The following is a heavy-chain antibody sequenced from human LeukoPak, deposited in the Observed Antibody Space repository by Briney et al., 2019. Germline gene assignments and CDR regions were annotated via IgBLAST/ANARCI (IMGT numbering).Heavy chain of an antibody. CDR1: GFTFSSYA. D-gene: IGHD6-13*01. CDR3: ARARGGQQLVVDY. J-gene: IGHJ4*02. Sequence: SGGSLRLSCAASGFTFSSYAMHWVRQAPGKGLEWVAVISYDGSNKYYADSVKGRFTISRDNSKNTLYLQTNSLRAEDTAVYYCARARGGQQLVVDYWGQGTLVTVSS. CDR2: ISYDGSNK. V-gene: IGHV3-30*04.